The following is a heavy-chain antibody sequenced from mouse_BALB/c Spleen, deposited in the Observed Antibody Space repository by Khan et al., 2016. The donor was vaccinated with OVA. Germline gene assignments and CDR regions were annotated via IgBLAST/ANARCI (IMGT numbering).Heavy chain of an antibody. CDR2: IFPGNDDA. D-gene: IGHD1-1*01. J-gene: IGHJ3*01. Sequence: VQLQESGAELVRPGPSVKISCKASGYTFSSSWMNWVKQRPGQGLEWIGQIFPGNDDADYYGKFKGKATLTADKSSRTAYMQLTSLTSESSAVYFCARYFGSRLAYWGQGTLVTVSA. V-gene: IGHV1-80*01. CDR1: GYTFSSSW. CDR3: ARYFGSRLAY.